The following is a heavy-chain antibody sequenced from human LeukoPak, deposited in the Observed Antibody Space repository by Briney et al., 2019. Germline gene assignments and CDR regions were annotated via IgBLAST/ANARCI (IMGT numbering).Heavy chain of an antibody. CDR1: GGSISSYY. J-gene: IGHJ5*02. Sequence: PSETLSLTCTVSGGSISSYYWSWIRQPPGKGLEWIGYIYYSGSTNYNPSLKSRVTISVDTSKNQFSLKLSSVTAADTAVYYCARGPYGSSISNWFDPWGQGLLVTVSS. V-gene: IGHV4-59*01. D-gene: IGHD3-10*01. CDR2: IYYSGST. CDR3: ARGPYGSSISNWFDP.